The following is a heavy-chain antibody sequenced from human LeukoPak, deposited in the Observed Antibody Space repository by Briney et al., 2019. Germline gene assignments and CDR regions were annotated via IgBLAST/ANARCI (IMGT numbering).Heavy chain of an antibody. D-gene: IGHD5-12*01. Sequence: GGSLRLSCAASGFTFSNYDLNWVRQAPGKGLEWVSTISVSGRSTYYADSVKDRFTISRDISKNTLYLQMNSLRAEDTAVYYCPRKNPPAGLRLPSYYFDYWGQGTLVTVSS. J-gene: IGHJ4*02. CDR3: PRKNPPAGLRLPSYYFDY. CDR2: ISVSGRST. CDR1: GFTFSNYD. V-gene: IGHV3-23*01.